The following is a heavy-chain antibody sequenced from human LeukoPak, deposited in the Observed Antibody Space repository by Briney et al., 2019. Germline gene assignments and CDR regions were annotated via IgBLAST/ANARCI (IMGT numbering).Heavy chain of an antibody. CDR3: AKGGHYSFSDP. V-gene: IGHV3-23*01. D-gene: IGHD5/OR15-5a*01. J-gene: IGHJ5*01. CDR1: GLTIWNSA. CDR2: ISGFGGKT. Sequence: QPSGSLRLSCAASGLTIWNSAMSWVRRAPGKGLEWVSTISGFGGKTFYAAPVKGRFILSSDNSKHTPSLQMTILSADNTAVYYCAKGGHYSFSDPWGQKTLVTVSP.